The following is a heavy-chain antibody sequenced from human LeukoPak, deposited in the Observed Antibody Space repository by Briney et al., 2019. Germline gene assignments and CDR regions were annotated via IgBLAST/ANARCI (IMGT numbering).Heavy chain of an antibody. CDR1: GYTFTGYY. Sequence: ASVKVSCKASGYTFTGYYMHWVRQAPGQGLEWMGIVNPSGGSTSYAQKFQGRVTMTRDTSTSTVYMELSSLRSEDTAVYYCARDRHDKGMDVWGQGTTVTVSS. J-gene: IGHJ6*02. V-gene: IGHV1-46*01. CDR3: ARDRHDKGMDV. D-gene: IGHD3-9*01. CDR2: VNPSGGST.